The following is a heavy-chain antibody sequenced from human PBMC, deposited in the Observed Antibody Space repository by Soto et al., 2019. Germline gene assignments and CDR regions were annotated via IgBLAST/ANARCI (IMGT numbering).Heavy chain of an antibody. V-gene: IGHV1-3*01. D-gene: IGHD6-13*01. CDR2: INAGNGNT. Sequence: QVQLVQSGAEVKKPGASVKVSCKASGYTFTSYAMHLVRQAPGQRLEWMGWINAGNGNTKYSQKFQGRVTITRDTSASTAYMELSSLRSEDTAVYYCARVKAAAGDFDYWGQGALVTVSS. CDR3: ARVKAAAGDFDY. J-gene: IGHJ4*02. CDR1: GYTFTSYA.